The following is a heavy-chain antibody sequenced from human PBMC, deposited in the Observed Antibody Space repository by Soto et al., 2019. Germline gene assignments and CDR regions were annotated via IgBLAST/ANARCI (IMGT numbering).Heavy chain of an antibody. CDR3: ARVPRGSGSYPRYYGIDV. Sequence: ASVKVSCKASGYTFTSYGISWVRQAPGQGLEWMGWISAYNGNTNYAQKLQGRVTMTTDTSTSTAYMELRSLRSDDTAVYYCARVPRGSGSYPRYYGIDVWGQGTTVTVSS. V-gene: IGHV1-18*04. CDR2: ISAYNGNT. D-gene: IGHD1-26*01. CDR1: GYTFTSYG. J-gene: IGHJ6*02.